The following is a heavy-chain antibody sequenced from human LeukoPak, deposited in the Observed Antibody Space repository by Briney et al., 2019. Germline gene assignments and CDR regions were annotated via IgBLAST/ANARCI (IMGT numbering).Heavy chain of an antibody. CDR2: IYPRDGST. J-gene: IGHJ4*02. CDR3: ARDQEAFDY. Sequence: ASVKVSCKAFGYTFTKYEMHWVRQAPGQGLEWMGMIYPRDGSTSYAQKFQGRVTVTRDTSTSTVHMELSGLRSEDTAVYYCARDQEAFDYWGQGTLVTVSS. CDR1: GYTFTKYE. V-gene: IGHV1-46*01.